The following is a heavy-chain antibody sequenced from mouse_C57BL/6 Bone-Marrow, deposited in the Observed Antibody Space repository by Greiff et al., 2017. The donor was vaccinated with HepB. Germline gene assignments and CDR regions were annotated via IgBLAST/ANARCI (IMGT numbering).Heavy chain of an antibody. CDR3: ARGDGSSYYAMDY. D-gene: IGHD1-1*01. J-gene: IGHJ4*01. V-gene: IGHV1-49*01. Sequence: LQQSGAELVRPGSSVKLSCKDSYFAFMASAMHWVMQRPGHGLEWIGSFTMYSDATEYSENFKGKATLTANTTSSTAYMELSSLTSEDSAVYYCARGDGSSYYAMDYWGQGTSVTVSS. CDR1: YFAFMASA. CDR2: FTMYSDAT.